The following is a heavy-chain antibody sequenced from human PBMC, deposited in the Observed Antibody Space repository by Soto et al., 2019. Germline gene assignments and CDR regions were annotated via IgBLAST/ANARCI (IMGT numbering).Heavy chain of an antibody. J-gene: IGHJ4*02. CDR2: ISGSGGST. D-gene: IGHD2-15*01. V-gene: IGHV3-23*01. CDR3: AKDRWVVVVAATPPHFDY. Sequence: PGGSLRLSCAASGFTFSSYAMSWVRQAPGKGLEWVSAISGSGGSTYYADSVKGRFTISRDNSKNTLYLQMNSLRAEDTAVYYCAKDRWVVVVAATPPHFDYWGQGTLVTVSS. CDR1: GFTFSSYA.